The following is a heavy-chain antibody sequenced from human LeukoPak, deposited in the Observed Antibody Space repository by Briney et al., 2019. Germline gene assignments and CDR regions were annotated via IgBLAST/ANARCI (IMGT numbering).Heavy chain of an antibody. CDR3: AKVPFIAVADSVYHWFDP. D-gene: IGHD6-19*01. V-gene: IGHV3-23*01. CDR2: ISGSGGST. CDR1: GFTFSSYA. Sequence: GGSLRLSCAASGFTFSSYAMSWVRQAPGKGLEWVSAISGSGGSTYYADSVKGRFTISRDNSKNTLYLQMNSLRAEDTAVYYCAKVPFIAVADSVYHWFDPWGQGTLVTVSS. J-gene: IGHJ5*02.